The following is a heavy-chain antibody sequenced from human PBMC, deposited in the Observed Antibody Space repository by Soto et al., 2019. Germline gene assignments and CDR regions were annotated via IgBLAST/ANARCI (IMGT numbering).Heavy chain of an antibody. CDR3: AKSDLWSGPTDV. V-gene: IGHV3-9*01. CDR2: ISWNSGSI. Sequence: EVQLVESGGGLVQPGRSLRLSCAASGFTFDDYAMHWVRQDPGKGLEWVSGISWNSGSIGYADSVKGRFTISRDNDKNSLYLQMNSLRAEDTALYFCAKSDLWSGPTDVWRKVPTLPVSS. J-gene: IGHJ6*04. D-gene: IGHD3-3*01. CDR1: GFTFDDYA.